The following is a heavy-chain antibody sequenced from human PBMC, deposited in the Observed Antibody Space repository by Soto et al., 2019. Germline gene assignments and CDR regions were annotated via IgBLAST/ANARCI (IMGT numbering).Heavy chain of an antibody. J-gene: IGHJ4*02. V-gene: IGHV4-4*02. CDR1: SASISSEQW. CDR3: ARSFGWYAIDQ. CDR2: IHHSGNT. Sequence: QMQLQESGPGLVKPSETLSLTCAVSSASISSEQWWTWVRQPPGKGLEWIGEIHHSGNTNRNPSLQSRVTMSVDKSKHQFSLNLNSLTAADTAVYYCARSFGWYAIDQWSQGTLVTVSS. D-gene: IGHD6-19*01.